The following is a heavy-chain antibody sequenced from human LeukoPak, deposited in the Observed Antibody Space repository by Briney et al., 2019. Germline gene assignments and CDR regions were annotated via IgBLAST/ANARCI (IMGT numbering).Heavy chain of an antibody. Sequence: GGSLRLSCAASGFTFSSHSMNWVRQAPGKGLEWVSSISSSSSYIYYADSVKGRFTISRDNAKNSLYLQMDSLRAEDTAVYYCARHGTTLDYWGQGTLVTVSS. J-gene: IGHJ4*02. V-gene: IGHV3-21*01. CDR3: ARHGTTLDY. CDR1: GFTFSSHS. D-gene: IGHD4-23*01. CDR2: ISSSSSYI.